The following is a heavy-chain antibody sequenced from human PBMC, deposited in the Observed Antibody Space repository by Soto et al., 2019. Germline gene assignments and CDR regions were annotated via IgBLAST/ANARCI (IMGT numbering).Heavy chain of an antibody. D-gene: IGHD1-1*01. J-gene: IGHJ4*02. CDR1: GGSFSGYY. Sequence: PSETLSLTCAVYGGSFSGYYWSWVRQSPGKGLEWIGEINPTGGTNYNPSLKSRVTISVDTSKDQFSLQLSSVTAADTAVYYCARTRATPAPRNLDDWGQGTLVTVSS. V-gene: IGHV4-34*01. CDR2: INPTGGT. CDR3: ARTRATPAPRNLDD.